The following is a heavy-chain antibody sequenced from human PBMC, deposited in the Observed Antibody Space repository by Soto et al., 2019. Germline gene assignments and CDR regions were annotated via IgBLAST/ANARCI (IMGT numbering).Heavy chain of an antibody. D-gene: IGHD2-15*01. CDR1: PFTFGGHS. V-gene: IGHV3-30*09. CDR3: ARYCNGGACYSASLDY. CDR2: ISYDGSKE. Sequence: WRSLRLSCAASPFTFGGHSMHWVRQAPGKGLEWVTSISYDGSKESYADSVRGRFAISRDNSKNTLYLQMNSLRPEDTAVYYCARYCNGGACYSASLDYWGQGTQVTVSS. J-gene: IGHJ4*02.